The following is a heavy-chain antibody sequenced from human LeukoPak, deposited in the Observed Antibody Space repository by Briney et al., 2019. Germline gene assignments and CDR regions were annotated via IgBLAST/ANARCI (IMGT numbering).Heavy chain of an antibody. CDR2: IYYSGNT. CDR1: GDSIRPYY. J-gene: IGHJ4*02. D-gene: IGHD4-17*01. CDR3: ARGEHGDRGDY. V-gene: IGHV4-59*01. Sequence: SETLSLTCTVSGDSIRPYYWNWIRQPPGKGLEWIGYIYYSGNTSYNPSPKSRVTISIDTSKKQFSLKVKSVTAADTAVYYCARGEHGDRGDYWGQGTLVTVSS.